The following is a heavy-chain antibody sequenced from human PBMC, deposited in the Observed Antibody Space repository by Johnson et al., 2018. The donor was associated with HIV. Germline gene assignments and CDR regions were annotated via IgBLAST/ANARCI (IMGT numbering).Heavy chain of an antibody. Sequence: VQVVESGGGLIQPGGSLRLSCAASGFTVSSNYMSWVRQAPGKGLEWVSGINWNGGSTGYADSVKGRFTISRDNSKNSLYLQMNSLRAEDTAMYYCAKSESGWYPIRAFDIWGQGTMVTVSS. CDR1: GFTVSSNY. CDR3: AKSESGWYPIRAFDI. V-gene: IGHV3-53*01. D-gene: IGHD6-19*01. CDR2: NWNGGST. J-gene: IGHJ3*02.